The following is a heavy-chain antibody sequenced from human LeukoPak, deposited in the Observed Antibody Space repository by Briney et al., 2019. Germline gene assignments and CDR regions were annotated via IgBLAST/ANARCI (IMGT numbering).Heavy chain of an antibody. CDR1: GFTFSSYW. V-gene: IGHV3-7*01. Sequence: GGSLRLSCAASGFTFSSYWMSWVRQAPGKGLEWVANIKQDGSEKYYVDSVKGRFTISRDNAKNSLYLQMNSLRAEDTAAYYCARNGDTLGYYYYGMDVWGQGTTVTVSS. D-gene: IGHD7-27*01. CDR3: ARNGDTLGYYYYGMDV. J-gene: IGHJ6*02. CDR2: IKQDGSEK.